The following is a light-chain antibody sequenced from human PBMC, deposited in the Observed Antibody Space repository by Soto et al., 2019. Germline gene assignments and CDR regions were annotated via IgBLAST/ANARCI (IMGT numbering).Light chain of an antibody. Sequence: DIQMTQSPSTLSASVGDRVTITCRASQMIYTWLAWYQQKPGKAPKLLIYEASSLDVGVPSRFSGSGSGTEFTLTISSLQPDDFATYYCQQYHTFWTFGQRTKVDI. CDR2: EAS. V-gene: IGKV1-5*03. J-gene: IGKJ1*01. CDR3: QQYHTFWT. CDR1: QMIYTW.